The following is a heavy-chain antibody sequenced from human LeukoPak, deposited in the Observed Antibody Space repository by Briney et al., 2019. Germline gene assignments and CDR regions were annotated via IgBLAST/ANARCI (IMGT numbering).Heavy chain of an antibody. CDR3: ARDPGQQVDY. CDR1: GHTFTSYG. Sequence: ASVKVSCKASGHTFTSYGISWVRQAPGQGLEWMGWINPYNGNTNYAQKLQGRVTMTTDTSTSTAYMELRSLRSDDTAVYYCARDPGQQVDYWGQGTLVTVSS. CDR2: INPYNGNT. V-gene: IGHV1-18*01. D-gene: IGHD6-13*01. J-gene: IGHJ4*02.